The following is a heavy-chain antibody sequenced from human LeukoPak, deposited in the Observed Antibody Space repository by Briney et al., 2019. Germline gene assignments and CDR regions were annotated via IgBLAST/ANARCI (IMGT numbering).Heavy chain of an antibody. CDR3: GRDSLGGDY. J-gene: IGHJ4*02. V-gene: IGHV3-33*08. CDR1: GFSFSTFG. D-gene: IGHD3-16*01. CDR2: IWNDGSKK. Sequence: GRSLRLSCAASGFSFSTFGMHWARRAPGKGLEWVAVIWNDGSKKFYAESVKGRFTVSRDNSQNTLYLQMNRLRAEDTAVYYCGRDSLGGDYWGQGTLVTVSS.